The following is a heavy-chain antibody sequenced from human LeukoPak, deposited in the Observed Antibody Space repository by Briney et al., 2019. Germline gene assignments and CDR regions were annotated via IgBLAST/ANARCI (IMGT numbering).Heavy chain of an antibody. D-gene: IGHD1-26*01. CDR1: GDSVSNNNAA. V-gene: IGHV6-1*01. CDR3: ARGPSYSGSHFDY. CDR2: TYYRSKWYD. Sequence: SQTLSLTCAISGDSVSNNNAAWNWIRQPPSRGLQWLGRTYYRSKWYDDYAVSVKSRITINPDTSKNQFSLQLNSVTPEDTAVYYCARGPSYSGSHFDYWGQGTLVTVSS. J-gene: IGHJ4*02.